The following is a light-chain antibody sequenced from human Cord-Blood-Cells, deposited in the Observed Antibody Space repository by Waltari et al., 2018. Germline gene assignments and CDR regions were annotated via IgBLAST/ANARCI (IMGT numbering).Light chain of an antibody. Sequence: QSALTQPPSVSGAPGQRVTISCTWSSPNIGAGYDVHWYQPLPVTPPQLLIYGNSHRPSGVPDRFSGSKSGTSASLAITGLQAEDESDYYCQSYDSSLSGSVFGGGTKLTVL. CDR1: SPNIGAGYD. CDR2: GNS. CDR3: QSYDSSLSGSV. J-gene: IGLJ3*02. V-gene: IGLV1-40*01.